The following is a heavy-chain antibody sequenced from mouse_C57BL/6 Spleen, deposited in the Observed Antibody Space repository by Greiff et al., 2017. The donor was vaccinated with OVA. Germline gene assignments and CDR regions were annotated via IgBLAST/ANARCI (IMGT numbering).Heavy chain of an antibody. CDR3: ARNYDGYCDY. Sequence: VQLQQSGAELVRPGASVKLSCKASGYTFTDYYINWVKQRPGQGLEWIARIYPGSGNTYYNEKFKGKATLTAEKSSSTAYMQLSSLTSEDSAVYFCARNYDGYCDYWGQGTTLTVSS. D-gene: IGHD2-3*01. CDR2: IYPGSGNT. J-gene: IGHJ2*01. V-gene: IGHV1-76*01. CDR1: GYTFTDYY.